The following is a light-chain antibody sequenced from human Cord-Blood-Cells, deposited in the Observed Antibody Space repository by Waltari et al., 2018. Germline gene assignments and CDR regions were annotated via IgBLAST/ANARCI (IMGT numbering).Light chain of an antibody. CDR1: QSVSSSY. CDR2: GAS. J-gene: IGKJ2*01. Sequence: IVMTQSPAILYLSPGERATLSCRASQSVSSSYLSWYQQKPGQAPRLLIYGASTRATGIPARFSGSGSGTDFTLTISSLQPEDFAVYYCQQDYNLPYTFGQGTKLEIK. V-gene: IGKV3D-7*01. CDR3: QQDYNLPYT.